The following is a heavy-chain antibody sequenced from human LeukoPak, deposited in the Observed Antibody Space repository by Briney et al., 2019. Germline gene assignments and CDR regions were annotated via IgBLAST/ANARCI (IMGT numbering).Heavy chain of an antibody. CDR3: ARGSGSSGKIDY. V-gene: IGHV4-59*01. J-gene: IGHJ4*02. CDR2: IYYSGST. D-gene: IGHD6-19*01. Sequence: PSETLSLTCTVSGGSISSYYWSWVRQPPGKGVEWIGYIYYSGSTNYNPSLKSRVTISLDTSKNQFSLKLSSVTAADTAVYYCARGSGSSGKIDYWGQGTLVTVSS. CDR1: GGSISSYY.